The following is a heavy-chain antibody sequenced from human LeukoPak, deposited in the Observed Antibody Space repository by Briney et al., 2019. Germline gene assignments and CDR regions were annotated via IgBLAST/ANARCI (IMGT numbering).Heavy chain of an antibody. CDR1: GGSISRGGYS. V-gene: IGHV4-34*01. Sequence: SETLSLTCAVSGGSISRGGYSWSWVRQRQGQGREWIVKINHSGSTNYNPSLKRRVPISVDTSKNQFSLKLSSVTAADTAVYYCARGSSYYYGSGSYFVWGQGTLVTVSS. CDR2: INHSGST. CDR3: ARGSSYYYGSGSYFV. D-gene: IGHD3-10*01. J-gene: IGHJ4*02.